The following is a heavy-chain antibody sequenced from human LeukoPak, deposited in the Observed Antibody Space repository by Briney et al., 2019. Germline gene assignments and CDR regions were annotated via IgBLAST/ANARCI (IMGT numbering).Heavy chain of an antibody. CDR1: GFTFSGSA. CDR2: IRSKADSYAT. D-gene: IGHD1-26*01. Sequence: QPGGSLRLSCAASGFTFSGSAMHWVRQASGKGLEGVGRIRSKADSYATAYAASVKGRFTISRDDSKNTAYLQMNSLKTEDTAVYYCTRHRSGSSSTNWFDPWGQGTLVTVSS. V-gene: IGHV3-73*01. CDR3: TRHRSGSSSTNWFDP. J-gene: IGHJ5*02.